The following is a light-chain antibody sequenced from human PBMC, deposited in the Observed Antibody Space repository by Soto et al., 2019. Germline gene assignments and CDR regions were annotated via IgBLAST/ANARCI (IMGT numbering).Light chain of an antibody. CDR2: AAS. CDR1: QSVSSNY. V-gene: IGKV3-20*01. J-gene: IGKJ5*01. Sequence: IVLAQSPRTLSLSPGERATLSCRAGQSVSSNYLAWYQQKPGQAPRLLIYAASSRATGIPDRFSGSGSGTDFTLTIYGLEPEDFVVYYCQQSGYSPIRFGQGTLLEIK. CDR3: QQSGYSPIR.